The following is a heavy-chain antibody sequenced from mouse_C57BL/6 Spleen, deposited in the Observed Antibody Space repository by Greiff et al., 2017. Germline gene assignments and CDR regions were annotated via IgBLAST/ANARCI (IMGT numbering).Heavy chain of an antibody. CDR3: ARSWSYDYDSMDY. D-gene: IGHD2-4*01. CDR1: GYTFTSYW. CDR2: IVPSSGGT. Sequence: QVQLQQPGAELVKPGASVKLSCKASGYTFTSYWMHWVKQRPGRGLEWIGRIVPSSGGTKYNEKFKSKATLTVDKPSSTAYMQLSSLTSEGSAVYYCARSWSYDYDSMDYWGQGTTVTVSS. V-gene: IGHV1-72*01. J-gene: IGHJ4*01.